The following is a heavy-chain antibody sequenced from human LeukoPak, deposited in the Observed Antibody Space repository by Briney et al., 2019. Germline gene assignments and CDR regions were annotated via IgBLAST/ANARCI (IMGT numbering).Heavy chain of an antibody. D-gene: IGHD2-15*01. J-gene: IGHJ4*02. V-gene: IGHV3-30*02. CDR1: GFTFSSYG. Sequence: PGGSLRLSCAASGFTFSSYGMHWVRQAPGKVLEWVAFIRYDGSNKYYADSVKGRFTISRDNSKNTLYLQMNSLRAEDTAVYYCAKDLVVAATLLDYWGQGTLVTVSS. CDR2: IRYDGSNK. CDR3: AKDLVVAATLLDY.